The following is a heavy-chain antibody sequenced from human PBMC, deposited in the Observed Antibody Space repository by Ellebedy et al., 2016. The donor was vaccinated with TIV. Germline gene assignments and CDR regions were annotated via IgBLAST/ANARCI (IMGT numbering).Heavy chain of an antibody. Sequence: SETLSLTCSVSGGSISTHYWSWIRQPAGKGLEWIGRLYTRGTTIYNPSLNSRVSMSVDTSRNLFSLKLASVTAADTAVYYCARSDRAAAATAGSFDIWGQGTVVTVSS. V-gene: IGHV4-4*07. D-gene: IGHD6-13*01. CDR2: LYTRGTT. J-gene: IGHJ3*02. CDR3: ARSDRAAAATAGSFDI. CDR1: GGSISTHY.